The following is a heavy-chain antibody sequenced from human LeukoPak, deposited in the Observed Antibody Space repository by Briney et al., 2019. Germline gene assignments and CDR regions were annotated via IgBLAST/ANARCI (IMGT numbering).Heavy chain of an antibody. CDR3: AKCGGGSSGWPYFDY. V-gene: IGHV3-23*01. CDR1: GFTFSSYA. D-gene: IGHD6-19*01. CDR2: ISGSGGST. Sequence: PGGSLRLSCVASGFTFSSYAMSWVRQAPGKGLEWVSAISGSGGSTYYADSVKGRFTISRDNSKNTLYLQMNSLRAEDTAVYYCAKCGGGSSGWPYFDYWGQGTLVTVSS. J-gene: IGHJ4*02.